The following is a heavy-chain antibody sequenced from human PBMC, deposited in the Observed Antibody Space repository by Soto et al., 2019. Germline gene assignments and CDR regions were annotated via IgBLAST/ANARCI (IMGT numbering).Heavy chain of an antibody. CDR3: ARDRNKIRLTMVMGFWFDP. V-gene: IGHV1-18*01. Sequence: ASVPVSCEASGYTITSFGISWVRKAPGQGLEWMGWISAYNGNTNYAQKLQGRVTMTTDTSTSTAYMELRSLRSDDTAVYYCARDRNKIRLTMVMGFWFDPWGQGTLVTVSS. D-gene: IGHD3-10*01. CDR2: ISAYNGNT. CDR1: GYTITSFG. J-gene: IGHJ5*02.